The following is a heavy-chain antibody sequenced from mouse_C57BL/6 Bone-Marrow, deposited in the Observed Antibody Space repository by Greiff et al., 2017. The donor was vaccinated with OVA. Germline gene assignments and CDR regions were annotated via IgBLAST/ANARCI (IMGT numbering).Heavy chain of an antibody. D-gene: IGHD2-4*01. CDR2: IDPENGDT. Sequence: VQLQQSGAELVRPGASVKLSCTASGFNIKDDYMHWVKQRPEQGLEWIGWIDPENGDTEYASKFQGKATITADTSSNTAYLQLSSLTSEDTAVYYCTTTPGGDYDGDYWGQGTTLTVSS. J-gene: IGHJ2*01. V-gene: IGHV14-4*01. CDR3: TTTPGGDYDGDY. CDR1: GFNIKDDY.